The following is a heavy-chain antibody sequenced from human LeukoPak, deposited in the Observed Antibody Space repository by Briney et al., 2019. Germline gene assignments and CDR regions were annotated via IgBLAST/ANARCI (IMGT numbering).Heavy chain of an antibody. D-gene: IGHD3-16*01. CDR3: AKKGVAGGAPYCFGY. Sequence: GGSLRLSCAASGFTFSSYAMSWVRQAPGKGLEWVSAISGSGGSTYYADSVKGRFTISRDNSKNTLYLQMNILRAEDTAIYFCAKKGVAGGAPYCFGYWGQGTLVTVSS. V-gene: IGHV3-23*01. CDR1: GFTFSSYA. J-gene: IGHJ4*02. CDR2: ISGSGGST.